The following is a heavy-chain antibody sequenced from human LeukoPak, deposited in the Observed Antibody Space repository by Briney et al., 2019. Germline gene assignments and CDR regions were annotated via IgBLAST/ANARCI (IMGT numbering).Heavy chain of an antibody. Sequence: GGSLRLSCAASGFTFSVYNMNWVRQVPGKGLEWVSYITNSGTTIYYADSVKGRFTISRDNAKNSLYLQMNSLRAEDTAVYYCARDGHYDILTGYFQDWGQGTFVTVSS. CDR3: ARDGHYDILTGYFQD. CDR1: GFTFSVYN. D-gene: IGHD3-9*01. J-gene: IGHJ1*01. V-gene: IGHV3-11*01. CDR2: ITNSGTTI.